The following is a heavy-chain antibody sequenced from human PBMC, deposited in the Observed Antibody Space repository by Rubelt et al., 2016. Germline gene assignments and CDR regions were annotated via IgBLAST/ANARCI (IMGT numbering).Heavy chain of an antibody. V-gene: IGHV3-23*01. CDR2: ISGGGGSA. J-gene: IGHJ5*02. CDR3: ARTSGYDSGWNDA. Sequence: GSGGGLVQPGGSLRLSCAASGFTFTTHGMSWVRQAPGKGLAWVSTISGGGGSAYYADSVRGRFTISRNNSKNARYLRMNSLGVDDTAVYYCARTSGYDSGWNDAGGQGTLVTVSS. CDR1: GFTFTTHG. D-gene: IGHD6-19*01.